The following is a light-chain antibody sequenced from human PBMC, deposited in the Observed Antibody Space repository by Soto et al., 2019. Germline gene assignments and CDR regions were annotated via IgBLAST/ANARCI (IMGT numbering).Light chain of an antibody. CDR3: QQYGSSPWT. CDR1: QSVSSYY. Sequence: EIGLTQSPGTLSLSPGERVTLSCRASQSVSSYYLAWYQQKPGQAPRLLIYGASSRATGIPDRFSGSGSGTDFTLTISRLEPEDFAVYYCQQYGSSPWTFGQGTKVDIK. CDR2: GAS. V-gene: IGKV3-20*01. J-gene: IGKJ1*01.